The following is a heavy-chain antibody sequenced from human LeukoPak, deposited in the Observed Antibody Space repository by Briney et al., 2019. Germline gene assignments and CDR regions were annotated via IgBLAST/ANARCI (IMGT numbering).Heavy chain of an antibody. CDR3: ARLTEIVVVPAADY. CDR1: GGSISSSSYY. Sequence: SETLSLTCTVSGGSISSSSYYWGWISQPPGKGLEWIGSIYYSGSTYYNPSLKSRVTISVNTSKNQSSLTLSSVTAADTSVYYCARLTEIVVVPAADYWGQGTLVTVSS. V-gene: IGHV4-39*01. D-gene: IGHD2-2*01. CDR2: IYYSGST. J-gene: IGHJ4*02.